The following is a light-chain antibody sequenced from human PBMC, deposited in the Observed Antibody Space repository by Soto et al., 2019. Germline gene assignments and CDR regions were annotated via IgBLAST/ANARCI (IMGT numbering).Light chain of an antibody. J-gene: IGKJ1*01. CDR1: QSISSW. V-gene: IGKV1-5*03. CDR2: KAS. Sequence: DIQMTQSPSTLSASVGDRVTITCRASQSISSWLAWYQQKPGKAPKLLICKASSLESGVPSRFSGSGSGTEFTLTISSLQPDDFATYYCQHFVAFGQGTKVEIK. CDR3: QHFVA.